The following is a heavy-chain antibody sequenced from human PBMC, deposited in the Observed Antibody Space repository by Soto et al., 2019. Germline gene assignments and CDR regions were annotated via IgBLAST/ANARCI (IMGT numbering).Heavy chain of an antibody. V-gene: IGHV1-69*13. D-gene: IGHD3-10*01. CDR1: GGTFSSYA. J-gene: IGHJ4*02. Sequence: ASVKVSCKASGGTFSSYAISWVRQAPGQGLEWMGGIILIFGTANYAQKFQGRVTITADESTSTAYMELSSLRSEDTAVYYCARDNPGGSYYLFNYWGQGTLVTVSS. CDR3: ARDNPGGSYYLFNY. CDR2: IILIFGTA.